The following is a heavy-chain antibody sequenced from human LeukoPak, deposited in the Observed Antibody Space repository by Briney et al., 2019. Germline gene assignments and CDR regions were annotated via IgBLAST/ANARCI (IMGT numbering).Heavy chain of an antibody. CDR3: ARGVLLWFGELSYYYYYMDV. CDR2: INHSGST. V-gene: IGHV4-34*01. D-gene: IGHD3-10*01. J-gene: IGHJ6*03. Sequence: ETLSLTCAVYGGSFSGYYWSWIRQPPGKGLEWIGEINHSGSTNYNPSLKSRVTISVDTSKNQFSLKLSSVTAADTAVYYCARGVLLWFGELSYYYYYMDVWGKGTTVTVSS. CDR1: GGSFSGYY.